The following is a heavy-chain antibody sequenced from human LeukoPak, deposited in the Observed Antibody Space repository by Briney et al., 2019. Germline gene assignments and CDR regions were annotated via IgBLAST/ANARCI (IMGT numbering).Heavy chain of an antibody. Sequence: GGSPRLSCAASGFTFSSYWMSWVRRAPGKGLEWVANIKQDGSEKIYVDSVKGRFIISRDNAKNSLYLQMSSLRAEDTAIYYCARALISMIRGPFGYWGRGTLVTVSS. CDR1: GFTFSSYW. D-gene: IGHD3-10*01. CDR2: IKQDGSEK. V-gene: IGHV3-7*03. J-gene: IGHJ4*02. CDR3: ARALISMIRGPFGY.